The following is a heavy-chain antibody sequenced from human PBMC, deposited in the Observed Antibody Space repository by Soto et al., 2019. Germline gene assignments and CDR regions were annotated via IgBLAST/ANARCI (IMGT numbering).Heavy chain of an antibody. Sequence: ASVKVSCKASGYTFTGYYMHWVRQAPGQGLGWMGWINPNSGGTNYAQKFQGWVTMTRDTSISTAYMELSRLRSDDTAVYYCAREADGCSGGSCYQIDAFDIWGQGTMVTVSS. CDR1: GYTFTGYY. J-gene: IGHJ3*02. D-gene: IGHD2-15*01. CDR2: INPNSGGT. CDR3: AREADGCSGGSCYQIDAFDI. V-gene: IGHV1-2*04.